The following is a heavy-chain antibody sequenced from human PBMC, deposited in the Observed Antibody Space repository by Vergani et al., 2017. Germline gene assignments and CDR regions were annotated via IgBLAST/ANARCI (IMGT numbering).Heavy chain of an antibody. Sequence: QEQLVQSGSELKKPGASVKVSCKASGGTFSSYTISWVRQAPGQGLEWMGRIIPILGIANYAQKFQGRVTITADKSTSTAYMELSSLRSEDTAVYYCAREGRNYYGSGSYTPPGFPFDPWGQGTLVTVSS. J-gene: IGHJ5*02. CDR2: IIPILGIA. V-gene: IGHV1-69*08. CDR1: GGTFSSYT. CDR3: AREGRNYYGSGSYTPPGFPFDP. D-gene: IGHD3-10*01.